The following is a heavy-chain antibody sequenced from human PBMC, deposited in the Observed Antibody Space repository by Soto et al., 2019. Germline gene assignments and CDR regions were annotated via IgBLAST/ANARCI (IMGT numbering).Heavy chain of an antibody. Sequence: QVQLVQSGAEVKKPGASVKVSCKASGYTFTSYDINWVRQATGQGLEWMGWMNPNSGNTGYAQKFQGRVTMTRNTSIRTAYMELSSLRSEDTAVYYCARVPNTGDYDYYYYYMDVWGKGTTVTVSS. CDR3: ARVPNTGDYDYYYYYMDV. CDR1: GYTFTSYD. D-gene: IGHD4-17*01. CDR2: MNPNSGNT. J-gene: IGHJ6*03. V-gene: IGHV1-8*01.